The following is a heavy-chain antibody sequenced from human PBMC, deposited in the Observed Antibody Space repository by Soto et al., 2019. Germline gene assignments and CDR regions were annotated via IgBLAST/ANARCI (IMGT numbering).Heavy chain of an antibody. CDR3: TTDRRA. V-gene: IGHV3-15*01. CDR1: GFTFTNAW. Sequence: PGGSVRLSWAASGFTFTNAWMSWVRQAPGKGLEWVGRIKSMTDGGTTDYAAPVKGRFTISRDDSIHTLYLQMNGLKIEDTAVYYCTTDRRAWGQGTLVTVSS. J-gene: IGHJ5*02. CDR2: IKSMTDGGTT.